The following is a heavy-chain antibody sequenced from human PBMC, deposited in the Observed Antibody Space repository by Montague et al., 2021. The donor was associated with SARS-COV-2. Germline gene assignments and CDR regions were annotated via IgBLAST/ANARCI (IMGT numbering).Heavy chain of an antibody. J-gene: IGHJ4*02. Sequence: SETLSLTCTVLGLWDTGDYRSCTRLHSGKDPESVADFCYKKGTNFNPSLKSRVAISVDTSKNQFSLRLTSVTAADTAFYYCVRHPHYDGLNGPPDFWDQGTLVTVSS. CDR2: FCYKKGT. CDR1: GLWDTGDY. V-gene: IGHV4-59*08. CDR3: VRHPHYDGLNGPPDF. D-gene: IGHD3-9*01.